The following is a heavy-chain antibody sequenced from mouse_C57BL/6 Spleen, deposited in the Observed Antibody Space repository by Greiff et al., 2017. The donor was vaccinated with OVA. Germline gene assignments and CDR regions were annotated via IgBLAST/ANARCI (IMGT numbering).Heavy chain of an antibody. D-gene: IGHD1-2*01. CDR2: ISYDGSN. Sequence: EVQLVESGPGLVKPSQSLSLTCSVTGYSITSGYYWNWIRQFPGNKLEWMGYISYDGSNNYNPSLKNRISITRDTSKNQFFLKLNSVTTEDTATDYCARAFLLRPSMDYWGQGTSVTVSS. CDR3: ARAFLLRPSMDY. CDR1: GYSITSGYY. V-gene: IGHV3-6*01. J-gene: IGHJ4*01.